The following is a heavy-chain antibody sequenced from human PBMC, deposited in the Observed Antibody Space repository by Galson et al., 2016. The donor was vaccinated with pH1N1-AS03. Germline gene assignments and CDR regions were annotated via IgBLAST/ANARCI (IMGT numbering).Heavy chain of an antibody. J-gene: IGHJ4*02. CDR1: GYTFTTFD. CDR2: MNPNSANT. Sequence: SVKVSCKASGYTFTTFDINWVRLATGQGLEWMGWMNPNSANTGYAQKFQDRVTMTRNTSISTAYMELSSLRSEDTAVYYCAIKSVGCGSGSSYFDYWGQGTLVTVSS. V-gene: IGHV1-8*01. D-gene: IGHD3-10*01. CDR3: AIKSVGCGSGSSYFDY.